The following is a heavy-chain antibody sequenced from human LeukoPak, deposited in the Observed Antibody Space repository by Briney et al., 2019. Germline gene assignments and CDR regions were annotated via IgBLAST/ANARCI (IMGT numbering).Heavy chain of an antibody. J-gene: IGHJ4*02. V-gene: IGHV3-21*04. CDR1: GFTFSSYN. CDR3: ARSKYGSPDY. CDR2: ISSSSNYI. Sequence: PGGSLRLSCAASGFTFSSYNMNWVRQAPGKGLEWVSSISSSSNYIYYPDSMKGRFTISRDNAKNSLYLQMNSLRADDTAVYYCARSKYGSPDYWGQGTLVTVSS. D-gene: IGHD4-17*01.